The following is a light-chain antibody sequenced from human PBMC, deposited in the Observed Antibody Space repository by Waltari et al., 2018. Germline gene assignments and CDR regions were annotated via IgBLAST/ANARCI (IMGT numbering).Light chain of an antibody. V-gene: IGKV3-20*01. CDR1: QSVSSSY. Sequence: ENVLMQSPGTLSLSPGEGATLSCRASQSVSSSYLAWYQQKPGQAPRLLIYGASSRATGIPDRFSGSGSGTDFTLTISRLEPEDFAVYYCQQYGSSLYTFGQGTKLEI. CDR3: QQYGSSLYT. J-gene: IGKJ2*01. CDR2: GAS.